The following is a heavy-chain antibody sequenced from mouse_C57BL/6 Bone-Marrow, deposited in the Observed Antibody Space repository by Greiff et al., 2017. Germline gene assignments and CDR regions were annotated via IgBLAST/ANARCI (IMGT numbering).Heavy chain of an antibody. Sequence: QVQLKQSGAELVRPGTSVKVSCKASGYAFPSYLIEWVKQRPGQGLEWIGVINPGGGGTNYTEQFKGKATLTADKSSSTAYMQLSSRTAEDSAVYFCARRTTVLDDWGQGTTLTVSS. CDR2: INPGGGGT. J-gene: IGHJ2*01. V-gene: IGHV1-54*01. CDR3: ARRTTVLDD. D-gene: IGHD1-1*01. CDR1: GYAFPSYL.